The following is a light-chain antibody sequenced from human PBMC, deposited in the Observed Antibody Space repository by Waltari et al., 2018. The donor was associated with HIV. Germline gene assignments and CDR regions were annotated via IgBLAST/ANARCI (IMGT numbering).Light chain of an antibody. CDR2: EAS. Sequence: DIQMTQSPSSLSASVGDSVPITCRASQSISRHVNWYQQTPGEAPKLLINEASTLQRGVPSRFSGSGSGTDFTLTIGNLQPEDFATYYCQESYSPPFTFGPGTKVDLK. CDR3: QESYSPPFT. CDR1: QSISRH. V-gene: IGKV1-39*01. J-gene: IGKJ3*01.